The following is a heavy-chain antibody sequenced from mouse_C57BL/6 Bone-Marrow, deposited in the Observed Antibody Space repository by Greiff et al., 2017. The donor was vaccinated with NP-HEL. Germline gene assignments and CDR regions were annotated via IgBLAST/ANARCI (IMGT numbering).Heavy chain of an antibody. CDR1: GYAFTNYL. V-gene: IGHV1-54*01. J-gene: IGHJ2*01. CDR2: INPGSGGT. D-gene: IGHD1-1*01. Sequence: VQGVESGAELVRPGTSVKVSCKASGYAFTNYLIEWVKQRPGQGLEWIGVINPGSGGTNYNEKFKGKATLTADKSSSTAYMQLSSLTSEDSAVYFCARDYGSSLNYFDYWGQGTTLTVSS. CDR3: ARDYGSSLNYFDY.